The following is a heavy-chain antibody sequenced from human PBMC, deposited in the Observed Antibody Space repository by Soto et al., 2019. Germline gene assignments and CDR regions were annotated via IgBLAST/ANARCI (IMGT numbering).Heavy chain of an antibody. CDR1: GFSFNTYE. CDR2: ISSSGSTI. Sequence: EVQLVESGGGLVQPGGSLRLSCAASGFSFNTYEMNWVRQAPGKGLEWVSYISSSGSTIYYADSVKGRFAVSRDNGKNSLDLQMNSQRADDTAVYYCAYGGSCDYWGQGTQVTVSS. CDR3: AYGGSCDY. V-gene: IGHV3-48*03. J-gene: IGHJ4*02. D-gene: IGHD1-26*01.